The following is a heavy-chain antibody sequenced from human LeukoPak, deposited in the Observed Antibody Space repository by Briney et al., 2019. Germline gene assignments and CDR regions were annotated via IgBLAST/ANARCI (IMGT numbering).Heavy chain of an antibody. CDR1: GGSISSYY. CDR3: ASEGYYGSGSYYVDY. Sequence: NSSETLSLTCTVSGGSISSYYWSWIRQPAGKGLEWIGRIYTSGSTNYNPSLKSRVTMSVDTSKNQFSLKLSSVTAADTAVYYCASEGYYGSGSYYVDYWGQGTLVTVSS. CDR2: IYTSGST. V-gene: IGHV4-4*07. J-gene: IGHJ4*02. D-gene: IGHD3-10*01.